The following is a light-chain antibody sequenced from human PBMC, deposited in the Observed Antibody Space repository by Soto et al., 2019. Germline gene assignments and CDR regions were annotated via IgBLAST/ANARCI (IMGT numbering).Light chain of an antibody. CDR1: QSVSSY. CDR3: QQRSNRPLT. Sequence: EIVLTQSPATLSLSPGERATLSCRASQSVSSYLAWYQQKPGQAPRLLLYDASNRATGIPARFSGSESGTDFTLTISSLESEDVAVYYCQQRSNRPLTFGGGTKVEIK. CDR2: DAS. J-gene: IGKJ4*01. V-gene: IGKV3-11*01.